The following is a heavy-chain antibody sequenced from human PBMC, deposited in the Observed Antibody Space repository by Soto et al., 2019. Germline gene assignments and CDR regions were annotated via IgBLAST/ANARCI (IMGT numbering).Heavy chain of an antibody. Sequence: EVQLLESGGGLVQPGGSLILSCAASGFTFNNYAMSWVRQSPTKGLEWVXXXXASGDTYYADSVRGRFTISXDXXXXXXXXXXXXLRVEDTAIYYCAKDWALGGPQHYWGQGTLVTVSS. CDR1: GFTFNNYA. J-gene: IGHJ4*02. V-gene: IGHV3-23*01. CDR2: XXASGDT. CDR3: AKDWALGGPQHY. D-gene: IGHD3-16*01.